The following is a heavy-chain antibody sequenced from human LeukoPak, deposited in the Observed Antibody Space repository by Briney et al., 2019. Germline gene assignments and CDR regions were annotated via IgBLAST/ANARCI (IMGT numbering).Heavy chain of an antibody. V-gene: IGHV1-69*06. J-gene: IGHJ3*02. D-gene: IGHD3-22*01. CDR2: IIPIFGTA. Sequence: SVKVSCKASGGTFSSYAISWVRQAPGQGLEWMGGIIPIFGTANYAQKFQGRVTITADKSTSTAYMELSSLRSDDTAVYYCARESNPNYYDSSGYEDIWGQGTMVTVSS. CDR3: ARESNPNYYDSSGYEDI. CDR1: GGTFSSYA.